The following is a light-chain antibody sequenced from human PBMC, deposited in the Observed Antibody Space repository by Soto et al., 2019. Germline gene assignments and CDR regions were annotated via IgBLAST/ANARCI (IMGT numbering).Light chain of an antibody. J-gene: IGKJ3*01. Sequence: DIQMTQSPTSLSASVGDRVTITCRASQGIRNFVAWYQQKPGKAPKLLIYAASTLQSGVPSRLSGSGSGTDCTLTINSLQPEDVATYSCQKYSSVPVFGPGTKVEIK. CDR3: QKYSSVPV. V-gene: IGKV1-27*01. CDR2: AAS. CDR1: QGIRNF.